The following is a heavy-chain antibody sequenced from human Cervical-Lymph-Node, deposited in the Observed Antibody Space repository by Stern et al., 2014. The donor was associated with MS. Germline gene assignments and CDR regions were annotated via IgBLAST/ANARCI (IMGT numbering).Heavy chain of an antibody. V-gene: IGHV4-61*02. CDR2: LHASGAT. Sequence: DQLVESGPGLVKPSQTLSLTCTVSGASISSGTSYWSWIRQPAGGGLEWIGRLHASGATYYNPSLKSRVTISGDTSKNQFPLNLNAVTAADTAVYYCARGHWELLGNNYFDSWGQGTLVTVSS. CDR3: ARGHWELLGNNYFDS. D-gene: IGHD1-26*01. J-gene: IGHJ4*02. CDR1: GASISSGTSY.